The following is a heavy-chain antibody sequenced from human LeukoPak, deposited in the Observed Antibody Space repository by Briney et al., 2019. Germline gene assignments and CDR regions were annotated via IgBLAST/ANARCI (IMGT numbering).Heavy chain of an antibody. CDR1: GFTFSSYA. D-gene: IGHD1-26*01. Sequence: GGSLRLSCAASGFTFSSYAMHWVRQAPGKGLEWVAVISYDGSNKYYADSMKGRFTISRDNSKNTLYLQMNSLRAEDTAVYYCARDRDQWELLYYFDYWGQGTLVTVSS. J-gene: IGHJ4*02. V-gene: IGHV3-30-3*01. CDR2: ISYDGSNK. CDR3: ARDRDQWELLYYFDY.